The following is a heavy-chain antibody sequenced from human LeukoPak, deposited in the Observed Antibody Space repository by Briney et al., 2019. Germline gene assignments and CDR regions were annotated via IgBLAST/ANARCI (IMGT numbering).Heavy chain of an antibody. CDR1: GYTFTSYD. J-gene: IGHJ6*03. D-gene: IGHD3-22*01. CDR3: ARWSDPLSITMIVVVIMGYYYYYMDV. V-gene: IGHV1-8*01. Sequence: ASVKVSCKASGYTFTSYDINWVRQATGQGLEWMGWMNPNSGNTGYAQKFQGRVTMTRNTSISTAYMELSSLRSEDTAVYCCARWSDPLSITMIVVVIMGYYYYYMDVWGKGTTVTISS. CDR2: MNPNSGNT.